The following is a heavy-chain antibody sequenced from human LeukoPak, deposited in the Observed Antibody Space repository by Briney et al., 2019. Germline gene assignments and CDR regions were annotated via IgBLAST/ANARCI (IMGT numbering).Heavy chain of an antibody. Sequence: SETLSLTCTVSGGSISSYYWSWIRQPPGKGLEWIGYIYYSGSTNYNPSLKSRVTISVDTSKNQFSLKLSSVTAADTAVYYCARQASYCSSTSCYLYFDYWGQGTLVTVSS. CDR1: GGSISSYY. CDR3: ARQASYCSSTSCYLYFDY. CDR2: IYYSGST. D-gene: IGHD2-2*01. V-gene: IGHV4-59*08. J-gene: IGHJ4*02.